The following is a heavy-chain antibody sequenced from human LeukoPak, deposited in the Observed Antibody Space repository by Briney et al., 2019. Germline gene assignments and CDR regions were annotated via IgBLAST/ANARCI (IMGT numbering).Heavy chain of an antibody. J-gene: IGHJ5*02. D-gene: IGHD6-13*01. CDR2: IWYDASNK. CDR3: VRGVGVSRFNYFDP. Sequence: GGSLRLSCAASGFTSSSLGMHWVGQAPGKGLEGVAVIWYDASNKYYADYVKGRFTISRDNSKNTLFLQMNSLRDDDTAVYYCVRGVGVSRFNYFDPWGQGTLVIVSS. V-gene: IGHV3-33*01. CDR1: GFTSSSLG.